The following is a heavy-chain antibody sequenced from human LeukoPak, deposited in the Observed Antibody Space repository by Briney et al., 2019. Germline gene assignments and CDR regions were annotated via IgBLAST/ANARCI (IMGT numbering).Heavy chain of an antibody. V-gene: IGHV3-74*01. CDR1: GFTFSSYW. D-gene: IGHD3-10*01. CDR2: IASDGSST. Sequence: GGSLRLSCAASGFTFSSYWMNWVRQAPGKGLVWVSRIASDGSSTTYADSVKGRFTISRDNSRNTMYLQMDSLRAEDTAVYYCAKEYDSGGYGANFDYWGQGTLVTVSS. CDR3: AKEYDSGGYGANFDY. J-gene: IGHJ4*02.